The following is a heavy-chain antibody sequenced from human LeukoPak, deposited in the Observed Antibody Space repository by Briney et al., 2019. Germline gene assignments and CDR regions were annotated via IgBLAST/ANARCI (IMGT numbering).Heavy chain of an antibody. CDR1: GFTFSSYS. Sequence: PGGSLRLSCAASGFTFSSYSVNWVRQAPGKGLEWVANIKQDGSEKYYVDSVKGRFTISRDNAKNSLYLQMNSLRAEDTAVYYCARVQIVVASRGAFDIWGQGTMVTVSS. V-gene: IGHV3-7*01. D-gene: IGHD2-2*01. CDR3: ARVQIVVASRGAFDI. J-gene: IGHJ3*02. CDR2: IKQDGSEK.